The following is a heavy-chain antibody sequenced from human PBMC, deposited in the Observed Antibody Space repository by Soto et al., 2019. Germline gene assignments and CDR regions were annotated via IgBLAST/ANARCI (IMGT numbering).Heavy chain of an antibody. Sequence: LRLSCAASGFTFSSYGMHWVRQAPGKGLEWVVVISYDGSNKYYADSVKGRFTISRDNSKNTLYLQMNSLRAEDTAVYYCAKVVDYGDSYYYYGMDVWGQGTTVTVSS. D-gene: IGHD4-17*01. CDR3: AKVVDYGDSYYYYGMDV. CDR1: GFTFSSYG. CDR2: ISYDGSNK. J-gene: IGHJ6*02. V-gene: IGHV3-30*18.